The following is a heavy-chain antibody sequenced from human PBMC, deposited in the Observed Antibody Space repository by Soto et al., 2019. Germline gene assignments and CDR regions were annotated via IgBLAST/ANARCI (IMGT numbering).Heavy chain of an antibody. CDR3: ARERAIAATGIFYY. D-gene: IGHD6-13*01. J-gene: IGHJ4*02. CDR1: GFTFSNFV. Sequence: QVQLGESGGGVVQPGGARRLSCAASGFTFSNFVMHWVRQAPGKGLEWVAATSYDGKNKDHADSVKGRFTISRDNSKNTLYLQMNSLRHEATAVYFCARERAIAATGIFYYGGQGTLVTVSS. V-gene: IGHV3-30*04. CDR2: TSYDGKNK.